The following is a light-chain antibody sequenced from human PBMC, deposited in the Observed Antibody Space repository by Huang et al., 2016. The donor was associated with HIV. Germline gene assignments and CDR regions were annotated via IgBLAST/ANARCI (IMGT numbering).Light chain of an antibody. CDR1: QSLSYSSNNKNY. CDR3: HQYYSIPQT. J-gene: IGKJ1*01. V-gene: IGKV4-1*01. CDR2: WAT. Sequence: DIVVTQSPASLALSLGERATINCTSSQSLSYSSNNKNYLNWCQVQPGQPPKFLIYWATTRESGVPDRFSGNGSGTDFTLTISSLQAEDVAVYYCHQYYSIPQTFGQGTKVEV.